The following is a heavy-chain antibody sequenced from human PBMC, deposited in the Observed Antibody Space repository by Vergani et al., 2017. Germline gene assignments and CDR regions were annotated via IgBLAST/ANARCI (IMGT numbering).Heavy chain of an antibody. J-gene: IGHJ4*02. Sequence: QVQLVESGGGLVKPGGSLRLSCAASGVTFSDHYMSWGCQAPGKGLEWISSITNSGHTTYYADSVKGRFTISRDNSQNTLLLLMNRLRVDDTGLYFCAKYFAAPGRPFNSWGQGTLVTVSS. V-gene: IGHV3-11*01. CDR3: AKYFAAPGRPFNS. D-gene: IGHD6-13*01. CDR1: GVTFSDHY. CDR2: ITNSGHTT.